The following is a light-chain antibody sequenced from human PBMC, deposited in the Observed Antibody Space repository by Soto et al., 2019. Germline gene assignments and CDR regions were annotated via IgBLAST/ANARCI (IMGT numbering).Light chain of an antibody. Sequence: SALTQPASVSGSPGQSITISCTGTSSDVGGYNYVSWYQHHPGKAPKLMIYEVSNRPSGVSNRFSGSKSGNTASLTISGLQAEDEADYYCSSYTSSSTLPYVFGTGTKLTVL. CDR1: SSDVGGYNY. J-gene: IGLJ1*01. V-gene: IGLV2-14*01. CDR3: SSYTSSSTLPYV. CDR2: EVS.